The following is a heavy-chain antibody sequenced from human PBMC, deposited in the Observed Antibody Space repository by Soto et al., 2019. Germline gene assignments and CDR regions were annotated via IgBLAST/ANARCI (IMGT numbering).Heavy chain of an antibody. CDR2: MHYSGST. V-gene: IGHV4-59*01. CDR3: ARVDSSGWYPLCY. J-gene: IGHJ4*02. D-gene: IGHD6-19*01. Sequence: QVQLQESGPGLVKPSETLSVTCTVSGGSINSYYWSWIRQPPGKGLEWIGYMHYSGSTNYNPSLKSQVTKSLDTSKNQFSLKLNSVTAADTAVYYCARVDSSGWYPLCYWRQGTLVTVSS. CDR1: GGSINSYY.